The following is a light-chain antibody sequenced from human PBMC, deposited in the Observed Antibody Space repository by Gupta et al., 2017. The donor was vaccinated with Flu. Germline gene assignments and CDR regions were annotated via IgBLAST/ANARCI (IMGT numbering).Light chain of an antibody. V-gene: IGKV1-5*03. CDR1: QSISSW. Sequence: DIQMTQSPSTLSASVGDRVTITCRASQSISSWLAWYQQKPGKAPKLLIYKASSLESGVPSRFSGSGSGTEFTLTISSLQPDDFATYYCQQDNSYCGTFGQGTKVEIK. CDR2: KAS. J-gene: IGKJ1*01. CDR3: QQDNSYCGT.